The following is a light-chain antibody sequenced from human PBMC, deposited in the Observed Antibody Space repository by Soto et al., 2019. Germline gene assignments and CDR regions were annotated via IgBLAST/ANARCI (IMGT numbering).Light chain of an antibody. CDR1: QSVSSSY. Sequence: ENVLTQSPATLSLSPGERATLSCRASQSVSSSYLGWYQQKPGQAPRLLMYGASSRATGIPERFSGSGSGTDFTLTISRLEPEDFAVYYCHQYGNAPEMFGQGTKVDIK. CDR3: HQYGNAPEM. CDR2: GAS. J-gene: IGKJ1*01. V-gene: IGKV3-20*01.